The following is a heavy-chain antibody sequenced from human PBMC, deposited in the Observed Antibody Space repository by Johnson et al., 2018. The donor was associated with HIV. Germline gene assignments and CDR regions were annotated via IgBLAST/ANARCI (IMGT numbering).Heavy chain of an antibody. Sequence: EVQLVESGGGVIRPGGSLRLSCAASGFTFSNVWMTWVRQAPGKGLEWVGRIKRKIEGETTDYAAPVKGRFTISRDDSKNTLYLQMNSLTTEDTAVYYCTTAIVIDAFDIWGQGTMVTVSS. J-gene: IGHJ3*02. CDR1: GFTFSNVW. V-gene: IGHV3-15*01. CDR2: IKRKIEGETT. D-gene: IGHD3-16*02. CDR3: TTAIVIDAFDI.